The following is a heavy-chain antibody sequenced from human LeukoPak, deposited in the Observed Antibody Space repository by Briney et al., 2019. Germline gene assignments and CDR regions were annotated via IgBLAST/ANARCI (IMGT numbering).Heavy chain of an antibody. Sequence: PSETLSLTCTVSGGSISSSSYYWGWIRQPPGKGLEWIGSIYYSGSTYYNPSLTSRVTISVDTSKNQFSLKLSSVTAADTAVYYCARVTAYDGSGYYKYYFDYWGQGTLVTVSS. CDR1: GGSISSSSYY. CDR2: IYYSGST. J-gene: IGHJ4*02. D-gene: IGHD3-22*01. CDR3: ARVTAYDGSGYYKYYFDY. V-gene: IGHV4-39*01.